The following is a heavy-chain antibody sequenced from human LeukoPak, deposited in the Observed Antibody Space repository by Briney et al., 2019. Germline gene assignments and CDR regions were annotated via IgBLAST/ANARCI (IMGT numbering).Heavy chain of an antibody. D-gene: IGHD3-10*01. CDR2: IWYDGSNK. J-gene: IGHJ3*01. V-gene: IGHV3-33*01. CDR3: ARVRSSGPPLD. Sequence: PGRSLRFSCAASGFTFSSYGMHWVRQAPGKGLEWVAVIWYDGSNKYYADSVKGRFTISRDNSKNTLYLQMNSLRAEDTAVYYCARVRSSGPPLDWGQGTMVTVSS. CDR1: GFTFSSYG.